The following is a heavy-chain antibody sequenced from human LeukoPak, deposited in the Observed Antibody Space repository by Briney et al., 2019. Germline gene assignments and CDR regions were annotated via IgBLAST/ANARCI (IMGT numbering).Heavy chain of an antibody. CDR1: GFTFSSYG. D-gene: IGHD2-2*02. J-gene: IGHJ6*03. CDR3: AKDGMGVVVPAAIPYYYYYYYMDV. Sequence: GGSLRLSCAASGFTFSSYGMHWVRQAPGKGLEWVAFIRYDGSNKYYADSVKGRFTISRDNSKNTLYLQMNSLRAEDTAAYYCAKDGMGVVVPAAIPYYYYYYYMDVWGKGTTVTVSS. V-gene: IGHV3-30*02. CDR2: IRYDGSNK.